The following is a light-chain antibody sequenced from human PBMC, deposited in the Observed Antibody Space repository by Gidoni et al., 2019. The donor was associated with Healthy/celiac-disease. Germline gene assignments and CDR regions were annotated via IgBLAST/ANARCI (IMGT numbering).Light chain of an antibody. CDR1: QSVSSSY. CDR2: GAS. J-gene: IGKJ1*01. V-gene: IGKV3-20*01. CDR3: QQYGSSPRT. Sequence: EMVWTQSPGTLSLSPGERATLSCRASQSVSSSYLAWYQQKPGQAPRLLIYGASSRATGLPDRFSGSGSGTDFTLTISRLEPEDFAVYYCQQYGSSPRTFGQGTKVEIK.